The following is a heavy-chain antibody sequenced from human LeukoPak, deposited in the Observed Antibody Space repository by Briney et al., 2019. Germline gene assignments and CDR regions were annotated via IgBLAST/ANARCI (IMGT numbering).Heavy chain of an antibody. D-gene: IGHD3-10*01. CDR2: IIPIFGTV. V-gene: IGHV1-69*05. J-gene: IGHJ5*02. CDR1: GGTFSSYA. Sequence: GASVKVSCKASGGTFSSYAISWVRQAPGQGLEWMGGIIPIFGTVNYAQKFQGRVTITTDESTSKAYMELSSLRSEDTAVYYCARVWEEGYYGSGSYVSWFDPWGQGTLVTVSS. CDR3: ARVWEEGYYGSGSYVSWFDP.